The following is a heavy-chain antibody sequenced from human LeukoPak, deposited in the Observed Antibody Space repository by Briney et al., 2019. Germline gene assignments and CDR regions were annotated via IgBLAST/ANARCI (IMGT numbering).Heavy chain of an antibody. D-gene: IGHD6-19*01. CDR3: IRSSGWPDS. J-gene: IGHJ5*01. V-gene: IGHV3-74*01. CDR1: VFTVSSHW. Sequence: GGSLRLSCAASVFTVSSHWMHSVRQVPGKGLVWVARINEDGSSIIYADSVKGRFAISSDIAENTIYLLMNSLRVEDTAIYYCIRSSGWPDSWGQGTLVTVSS. CDR2: INEDGSSI.